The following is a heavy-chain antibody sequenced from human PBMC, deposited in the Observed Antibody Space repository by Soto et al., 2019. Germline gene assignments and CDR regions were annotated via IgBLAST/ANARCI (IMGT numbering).Heavy chain of an antibody. J-gene: IGHJ4*02. CDR2: IYYSGST. CDR1: GGSISSYY. CDR3: ARDISYGSGSSIHKD. D-gene: IGHD3-10*01. V-gene: IGHV4-59*01. Sequence: QVQLQESGPGLVKPSETLSLTYTVSGGSISSYYWSWIRQPPGKGLEWIGYIYYSGSTNYNPSLKSRVTISVDTSKNQFSLKLSSVTAADTAVYYCARDISYGSGSSIHKDWGQGTLVTVSS.